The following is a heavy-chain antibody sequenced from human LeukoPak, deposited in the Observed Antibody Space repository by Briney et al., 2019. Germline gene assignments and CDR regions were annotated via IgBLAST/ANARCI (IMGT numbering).Heavy chain of an antibody. CDR2: ISYDGSNK. Sequence: GGSLRLSCAASGFTFSSYGMHWVRQAPGKGLEWVAVISYDGSNKYYADSVKGRFTISRDNSKNTLYLQMNSLRAEDTAVYYCARDRRYCSSTSCYTRGYYYYGMDVWGQGTTVTVSS. CDR3: ARDRRYCSSTSCYTRGYYYYGMDV. CDR1: GFTFSSYG. D-gene: IGHD2-2*02. J-gene: IGHJ6*02. V-gene: IGHV3-30*03.